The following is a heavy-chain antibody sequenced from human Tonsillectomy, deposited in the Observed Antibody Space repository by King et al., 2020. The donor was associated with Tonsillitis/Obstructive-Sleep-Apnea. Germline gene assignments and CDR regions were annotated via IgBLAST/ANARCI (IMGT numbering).Heavy chain of an antibody. CDR2: ISGGGGST. CDR3: AKGRMTTASHLYYFDY. D-gene: IGHD4-11*01. J-gene: IGHJ4*02. Sequence: QLVQSGGGLVQPGGSLRLSCAASGFTFSSDAMSWVRQAPGKGLEWVSGISGGGGSTYYADSVKGRFTISRDNSKNTLYLQMNSLRAEDTAVYYYAKGRMTTASHLYYFDYWGQGTLVTVSS. V-gene: IGHV3-23*04. CDR1: GFTFSSDA.